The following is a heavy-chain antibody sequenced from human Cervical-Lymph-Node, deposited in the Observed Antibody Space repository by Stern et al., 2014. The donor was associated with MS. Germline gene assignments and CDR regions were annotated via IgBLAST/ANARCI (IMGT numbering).Heavy chain of an antibody. CDR3: ARDDGYSGYDS. J-gene: IGHJ4*02. Sequence: QLQLQESGPGLVKPSETLSLTCLISGGSISTYYWSWVRQPPGKGLEWIGYIYYSGNTNYNPSLKSRVAMSVDTSKNQFSLKLGSVTAADTDVYYCARDDGYSGYDSWGQGTLVTVSS. D-gene: IGHD5-12*01. V-gene: IGHV4-59*01. CDR2: IYYSGNT. CDR1: GGSISTYY.